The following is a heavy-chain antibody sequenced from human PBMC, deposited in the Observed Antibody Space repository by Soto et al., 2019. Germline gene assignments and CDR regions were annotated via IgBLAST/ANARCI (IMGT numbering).Heavy chain of an antibody. V-gene: IGHV3-7*01. CDR2: IKQDGSEK. CDR1: AFTFSSYW. J-gene: IGHJ4*02. CDR3: ASAAVASGYDYFGTSLDY. Sequence: GGSLRLSCAASAFTFSSYWMSWVRQAPGKGLEWVANIKQDGSEKYYADSVKGRFTISRDNSKNTLYLQMNSLRAEDTAVYYCASAAVASGYDYFGTSLDYWGQGTLVTVSS. D-gene: IGHD5-12*01.